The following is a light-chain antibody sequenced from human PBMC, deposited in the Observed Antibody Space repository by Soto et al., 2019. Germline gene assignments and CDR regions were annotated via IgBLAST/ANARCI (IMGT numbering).Light chain of an antibody. CDR3: QQYGSSPWT. J-gene: IGKJ1*01. CDR1: QSVSSNY. V-gene: IGKV3-20*01. CDR2: GAS. Sequence: EIVLTQSPGTLSLSPGERATLSCRASQSVSSNYLAWYQQKPRQAPRALIYGASSRATGIPDRFSGSGAGTDFTLTISRLESEDFAVYYCQQYGSSPWTFGQGTKVEIK.